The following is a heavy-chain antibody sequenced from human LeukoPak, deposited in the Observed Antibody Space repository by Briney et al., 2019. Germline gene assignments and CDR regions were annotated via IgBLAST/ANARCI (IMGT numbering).Heavy chain of an antibody. V-gene: IGHV1-8*03. CDR2: MNPNSGNT. J-gene: IGHJ6*03. CDR3: ARATPDLSQWRGVNYYYYMDV. CDR1: GYTFTSYD. Sequence: ASVKVSCKASGYTFTSYDINWVRQATGQGLEWMGWMNPNSGNTGYAQKFQGRVTITRNTSISTAYMELSSLRSEDTAVYYCARATPDLSQWRGVNYYYYMDVWGKGTTVTISS. D-gene: IGHD6-19*01.